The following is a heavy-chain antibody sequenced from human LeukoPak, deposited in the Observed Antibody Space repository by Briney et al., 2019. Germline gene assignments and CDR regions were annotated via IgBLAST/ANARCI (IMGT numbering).Heavy chain of an antibody. CDR3: ARTSWYSSSWTPGYFDY. V-gene: IGHV4-34*01. D-gene: IGHD6-13*01. Sequence: PSETLSLTCAVYGGSFSGYYWSWIRQPPGKGLEWIGEINHSGSTNYNPSPKSRVTISVDTSKNQFSLKLSSVTAADTAVYYCARTSWYSSSWTPGYFDYWGQGTLVTVSS. J-gene: IGHJ4*02. CDR2: INHSGST. CDR1: GGSFSGYY.